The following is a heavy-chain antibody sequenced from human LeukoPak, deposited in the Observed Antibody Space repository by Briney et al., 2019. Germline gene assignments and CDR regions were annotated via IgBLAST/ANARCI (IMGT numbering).Heavy chain of an antibody. J-gene: IGHJ6*02. V-gene: IGHV1-46*01. CDR1: GYTFTSYY. CDR3: AREYYDFWSGYYPIKVYYYGMDV. Sequence: ASVKVSCKASGYTFTSYYMHWVRQAPGQGLEWMGLINPSGGSTSYAQKFQGRVTMTRDTSTSTVYMELSSLRSEDTAVYYCAREYYDFWSGYYPIKVYYYGMDVWGQGTTVTVSS. D-gene: IGHD3-3*01. CDR2: INPSGGST.